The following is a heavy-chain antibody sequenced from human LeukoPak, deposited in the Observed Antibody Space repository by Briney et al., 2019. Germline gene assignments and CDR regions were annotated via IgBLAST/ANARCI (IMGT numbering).Heavy chain of an antibody. Sequence: SQTLSLTCAISGDSVSSDSAAWNWIRQSPSRGLEWLGRTYYRSKWYNDYAVSVKSRIIINPDTSKNQFSLKLSSVTAADTAVYYCARAAAAAKDHFDYWGQGTLVTVSS. CDR3: ARAAAAAKDHFDY. V-gene: IGHV6-1*01. CDR1: GDSVSSDSAA. D-gene: IGHD6-13*01. CDR2: TYYRSKWYN. J-gene: IGHJ4*02.